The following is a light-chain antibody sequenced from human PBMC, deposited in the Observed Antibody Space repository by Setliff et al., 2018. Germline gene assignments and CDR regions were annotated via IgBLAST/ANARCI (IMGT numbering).Light chain of an antibody. CDR2: DVS. J-gene: IGLJ1*01. V-gene: IGLV2-14*03. CDR3: CSYTSSGSRV. Sequence: QSALTQPASVSGSPGQSITISCTGSSGDVGRYMYVSWYQQHPGKAPKLVIYDVSNRPSGVSDRFSGSKSGITASLTISGLQAEDEADYYCCSYTSSGSRVFGAGTKVTVL. CDR1: SGDVGRYMY.